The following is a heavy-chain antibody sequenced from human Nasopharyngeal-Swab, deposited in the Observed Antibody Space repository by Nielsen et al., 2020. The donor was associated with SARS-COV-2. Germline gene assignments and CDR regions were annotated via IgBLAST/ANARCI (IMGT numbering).Heavy chain of an antibody. J-gene: IGHJ5*02. CDR2: ISSSGNTI. CDR1: GFTLSSYW. D-gene: IGHD2-15*01. CDR3: ARGGYCSGGTCYPGWFDP. Sequence: GESLKISCAASGFTLSSYWIYWVRQAPGKGLEWVSYISSSGNTIYYADSVKGRFTISRDNAKSSLYLQVNSLRAEDTAVYYCARGGYCSGGTCYPGWFDPWGQGTLVTVSS. V-gene: IGHV3-48*04.